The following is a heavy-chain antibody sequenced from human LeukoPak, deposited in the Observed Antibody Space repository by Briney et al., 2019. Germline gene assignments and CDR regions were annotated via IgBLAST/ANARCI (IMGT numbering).Heavy chain of an antibody. CDR1: GGSVSSGSYY. Sequence: SDTLSLTCTVSGGSVSSGSYYWSWIRQPPGKGLEWIGYMYYSGSTSFNPALKSRVTISVDTSKNQFSLKLSSVTAADTAVYYCARRTGLSRAFDIWGQGTMVTVSS. V-gene: IGHV4-61*01. D-gene: IGHD3-16*02. CDR2: MYYSGST. J-gene: IGHJ3*02. CDR3: ARRTGLSRAFDI.